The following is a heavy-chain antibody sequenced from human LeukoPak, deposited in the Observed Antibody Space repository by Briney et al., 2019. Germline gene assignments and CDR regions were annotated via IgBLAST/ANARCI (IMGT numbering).Heavy chain of an antibody. CDR3: ARDRPKGAWFDP. CDR1: GGSISSYY. CDR2: IYTSGST. Sequence: SETLSLTCTVSGGSISSYYWSWIWQPAGKGLEWIGRIYTSGSTNYNPSLKSRVTMSVDTSKNQFSLKLSSVTAADTAVYYCARDRPKGAWFDPWGQGTLVTVSS. V-gene: IGHV4-4*07. J-gene: IGHJ5*02.